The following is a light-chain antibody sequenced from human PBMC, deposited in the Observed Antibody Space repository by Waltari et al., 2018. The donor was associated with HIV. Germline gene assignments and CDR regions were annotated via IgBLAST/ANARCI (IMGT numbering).Light chain of an antibody. V-gene: IGLV4-69*01. CDR3: QTWDTGIRV. J-gene: IGLJ3*02. Sequence: QLVLTQSPSASASLGASVKFTCTLSSGHSNYDIAWHQQQPEKGPRYLMKLNSDGSHSKGYGIPDRFSGSSSVAERYLTSSSLQSEDEADYYCQTWDTGIRVFGGGTKLTVL. CDR2: LNSDGSH. CDR1: SGHSNYD.